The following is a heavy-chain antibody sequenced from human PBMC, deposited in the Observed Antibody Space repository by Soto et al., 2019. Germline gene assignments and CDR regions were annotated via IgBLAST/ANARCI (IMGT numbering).Heavy chain of an antibody. J-gene: IGHJ3*02. D-gene: IGHD2-15*01. Sequence: ASVKVSCKASGFTFTSSAIQWVRQARGQRLEWIGWIVVGSGNTNYAQKFQERVTITGDMSTSTAYIELSSLRSEDTAVYYCARREYCSGGSCYIYGSAFDIWGQGTMVTVSS. CDR3: ARREYCSGGSCYIYGSAFDI. CDR1: GFTFTSSA. V-gene: IGHV1-58*02. CDR2: IVVGSGNT.